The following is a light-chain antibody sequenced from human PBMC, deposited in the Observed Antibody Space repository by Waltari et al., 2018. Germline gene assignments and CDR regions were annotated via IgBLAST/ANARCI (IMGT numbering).Light chain of an antibody. J-gene: IGLJ2*01. V-gene: IGLV2-14*01. CDR2: DVS. CDR1: SSDVGGYNY. CDR3: SSYTSSSTFHVV. Sequence: QSALTQPASVSGSPGQSITISCTGTSSDVGGYNYVSWYQQHPGKAPKLMIYDVSKRASGVSNRFSGSKSGNTASLTISGLQAEDEADYYCSSYTSSSTFHVVFGGGTKLTVL.